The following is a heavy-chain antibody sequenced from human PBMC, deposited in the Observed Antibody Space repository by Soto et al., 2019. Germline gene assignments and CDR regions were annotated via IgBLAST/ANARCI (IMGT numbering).Heavy chain of an antibody. Sequence: EVQLLESGGGLVQPGGSLRLSCAASGFTFNNYAMTWVRQAPGKGLEWVSAISGGGDTTSYADSVKGRFTVSRDGSKNSLYLQRGSLRAENPPLYYWAKGRGGPGRLPPRVDFWGQGTLVTVSS. CDR3: AKGRGGPGRLPPRVDF. J-gene: IGHJ4*02. CDR1: GFTFNNYA. D-gene: IGHD3-10*01. CDR2: ISGGGDTT. V-gene: IGHV3-23*01.